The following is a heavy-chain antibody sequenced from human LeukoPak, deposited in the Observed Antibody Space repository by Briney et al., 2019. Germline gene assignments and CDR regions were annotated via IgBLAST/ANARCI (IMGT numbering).Heavy chain of an antibody. CDR2: IYPSGNT. J-gene: IGHJ4*02. D-gene: IGHD1-1*01. Sequence: PSETLSLTCTVSGESISNSRHYWSWIRQPAGKGLEWIGRIYPSGNTNYNPSLKSRVTISVDTSKNQFSLKLSSVTAADTAVYYCARDWNRYAYWGQGTLVTVSS. CDR1: GESISNSRHY. CDR3: ARDWNRYAY. V-gene: IGHV4-61*02.